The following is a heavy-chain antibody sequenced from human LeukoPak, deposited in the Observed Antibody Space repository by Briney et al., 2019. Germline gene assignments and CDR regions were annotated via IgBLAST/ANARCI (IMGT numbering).Heavy chain of an antibody. D-gene: IGHD3-10*01. J-gene: IGHJ4*02. Sequence: PSETLSLTCAVYGGSFGGHYWSWIRQPPGKGLEWIGEINHSGSTNYNPSLKSRVTISVDTSKNQFSLKLSSVTAADTAVYYCARVKPYYYGSGSYPDYWAREPWSPSPQ. V-gene: IGHV4-34*01. CDR1: GGSFGGHY. CDR3: ARVKPYYYGSGSYPDY. CDR2: INHSGST.